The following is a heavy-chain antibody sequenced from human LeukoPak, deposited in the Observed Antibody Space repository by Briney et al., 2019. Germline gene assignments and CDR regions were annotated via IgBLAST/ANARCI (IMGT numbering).Heavy chain of an antibody. V-gene: IGHV4-34*01. CDR3: ASIPTNGGNAFDI. D-gene: IGHD1-1*01. CDR1: GGSFSYYY. J-gene: IGHJ3*02. CDR2: IYHSGRT. Sequence: KTSETLSLTCAVYGGSFSYYYWNWIRQPPGKGLEWIGEIYHSGRTYYNPALKSRDTMSVDMSKNQFSLRLTSVTAADTAVYYCASIPTNGGNAFDIWGQGTMVTVSS.